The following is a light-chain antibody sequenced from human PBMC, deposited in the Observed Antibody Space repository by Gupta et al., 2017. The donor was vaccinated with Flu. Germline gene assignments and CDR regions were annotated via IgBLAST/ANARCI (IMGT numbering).Light chain of an antibody. V-gene: IGLV1-47*01. Sequence: QSVLTQPPSPSGTPGQTVALSCSGSSPTTVNNNVYWYQHLPGTTPKVVIYRNHQRPPGVPDRISGSKSGTSASLAISGLRSEDEADYYCASWDDSLSGWVFGGGTKLTVL. CDR1: SPTTVNNN. CDR2: RNH. J-gene: IGLJ3*02. CDR3: ASWDDSLSGWV.